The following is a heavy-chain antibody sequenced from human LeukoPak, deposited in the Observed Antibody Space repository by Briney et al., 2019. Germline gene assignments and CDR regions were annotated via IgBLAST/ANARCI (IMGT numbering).Heavy chain of an antibody. CDR3: AKAGPRYSSSSDPSQFFDY. CDR1: GFTFSSYG. Sequence: PGGSLRLSCAASGFTFSSYGMHWVRQAPGKGLEWVAVTWYDGSNKYYADSVKGRFTISRDNSKNTLYLQMNSLRAEDTAVYYCAKAGPRYSSSSDPSQFFDYWGQGTLVTVSS. CDR2: TWYDGSNK. D-gene: IGHD6-6*01. J-gene: IGHJ4*02. V-gene: IGHV3-33*06.